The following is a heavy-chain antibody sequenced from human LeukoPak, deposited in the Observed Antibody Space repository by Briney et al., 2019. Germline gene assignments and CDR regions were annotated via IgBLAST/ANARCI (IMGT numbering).Heavy chain of an antibody. CDR1: GFTFSSYA. D-gene: IGHD5-24*01. V-gene: IGHV3-23*01. Sequence: PGGSLRLSCAASGFTFSSYAMSWVRQAPGKGLEWVSAISGSGGSTYYADSVKGRFTISRDNSKNTLYLQMNSLRAEDTAVYYCAKDLNPVGGDGYNFDAFDIWGQGTMVTVSS. CDR3: AKDLNPVGGDGYNFDAFDI. J-gene: IGHJ3*02. CDR2: ISGSGGST.